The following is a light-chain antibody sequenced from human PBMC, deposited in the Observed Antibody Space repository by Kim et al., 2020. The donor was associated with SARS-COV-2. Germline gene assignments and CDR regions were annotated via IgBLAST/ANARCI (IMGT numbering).Light chain of an antibody. J-gene: IGLJ3*02. Sequence: VSPGQTASITCSGDKMGDKYACWYQQKQGQSPVLVIYQDTKRPSGIPERFSGSNSGNTATLTISGTQAMDEADYYCQAWDSSTAVFGGGTQLTVL. CDR3: QAWDSSTAV. CDR1: KMGDKY. V-gene: IGLV3-1*01. CDR2: QDT.